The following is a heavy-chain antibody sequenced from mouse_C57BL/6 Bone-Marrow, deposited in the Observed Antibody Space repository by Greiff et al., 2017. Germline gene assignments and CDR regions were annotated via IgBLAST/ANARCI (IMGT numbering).Heavy chain of an antibody. D-gene: IGHD3-1*01. J-gene: IGHJ1*03. CDR3: AKKGYFDV. CDR2: IDPSDSET. V-gene: IGHV1-52*01. CDR1: GYTFTSYW. Sequence: QVQLQQPVPELSMPGSSVKLSSKASGYTFTSYWMHLVKQRPIQGLEWIGTIDPSDSETHYNHKFKDKATLTVDKSSSTAYMQLRSLTSQASAVLYSAKKGYFDVWGTGPTETLSS.